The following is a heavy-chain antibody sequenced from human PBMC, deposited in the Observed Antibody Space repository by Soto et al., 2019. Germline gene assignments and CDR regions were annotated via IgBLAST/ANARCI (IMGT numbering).Heavy chain of an antibody. CDR1: GYTFTGYY. D-gene: IGHD3-10*01. J-gene: IGHJ4*02. Sequence: QVQLVQSGAEVKKPGASVKVSCKASGYTFTGYYMHWVRQAPGQGLEWMGWINPNSGGTNYAQKFQGWVTMTRDTSISTAYMELGRLRSDDTAVYYCAREKGGVLWFGELAILDYWGQGTLVTVSS. CDR2: INPNSGGT. CDR3: AREKGGVLWFGELAILDY. V-gene: IGHV1-2*04.